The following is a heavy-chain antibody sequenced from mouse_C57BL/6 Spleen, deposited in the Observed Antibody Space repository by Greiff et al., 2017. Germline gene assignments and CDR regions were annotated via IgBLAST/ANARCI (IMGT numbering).Heavy chain of an antibody. J-gene: IGHJ4*01. CDR2: IHPNSGST. D-gene: IGHD1-3*01. V-gene: IGHV1-64*01. CDR3: ARRSGNDAMDY. Sequence: QVQLKQSGAELVKPGASVKLSCKASGYTFTSYWMHWVKQRPGQGLEWIGMIHPNSGSTNYNEKFKSKATLTVDKSSSTADMQLSSLTSEDSAAYYCARRSGNDAMDYWGQGTSVTVSS. CDR1: GYTFTSYW.